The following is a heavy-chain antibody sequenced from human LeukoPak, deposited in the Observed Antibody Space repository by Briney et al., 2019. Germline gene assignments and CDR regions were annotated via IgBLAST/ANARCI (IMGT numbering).Heavy chain of an antibody. CDR3: ARHGSTDYFDY. CDR2: IYYSGST. D-gene: IGHD2-2*03. V-gene: IGHV4-31*03. Sequence: SETLSLTCTVSGGSISSGGYYWSWIRQHPGKGLEWIGYIYYSGSTYYNPSLKSRVTISVDTSKNQFSLRLSSVTAADTAVYYCARHGSTDYFDYWGQGTLVTVSS. J-gene: IGHJ4*02. CDR1: GGSISSGGYY.